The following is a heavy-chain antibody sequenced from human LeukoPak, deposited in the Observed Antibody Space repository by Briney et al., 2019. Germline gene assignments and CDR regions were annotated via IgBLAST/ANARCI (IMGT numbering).Heavy chain of an antibody. Sequence: GGSLRLSCAASDFTFSRYSMNWFRQAPGAGLEWVSSISSGGHNIFYADPVKGRFTISRDNAKNSLYLQMNGLRVDDTAVYYCARHGDGFSHGMDGSGQGTTVTVSS. CDR2: ISSGGHNI. CDR1: DFTFSRYS. J-gene: IGHJ6*01. CDR3: ARHGDGFSHGMDG. V-gene: IGHV3-21*01. D-gene: IGHD4-17*01.